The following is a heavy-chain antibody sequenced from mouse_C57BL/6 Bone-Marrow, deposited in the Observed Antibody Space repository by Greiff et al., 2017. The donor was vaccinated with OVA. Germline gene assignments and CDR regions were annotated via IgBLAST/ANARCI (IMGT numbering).Heavy chain of an antibody. D-gene: IGHD1-1*01. CDR2: IDPSDSYT. V-gene: IGHV1-50*01. CDR3: AWGSYGYFDV. J-gene: IGHJ1*03. Sequence: QVQLQQPGAELVKPGASVKLSCKASGYTFTSYWMQWVKQRPGQGLEWIGEIDPSDSYTNYNQKFKGKATLTVATSSSTAYMQLCSLTSEDSAVYYCAWGSYGYFDVWGTGTTVTVSS. CDR1: GYTFTSYW.